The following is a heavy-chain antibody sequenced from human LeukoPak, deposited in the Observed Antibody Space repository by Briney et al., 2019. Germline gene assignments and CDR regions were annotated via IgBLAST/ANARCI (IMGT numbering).Heavy chain of an antibody. CDR2: NYYSGRT. V-gene: IGHV4-59*01. D-gene: IGHD1-14*01. CDR3: GRVPLSMRFGIIGRRWAPFDI. Sequence: SETLSLTCTVSVGSLSSYYWSWVRQPPAKGLEGSGDNYYSGRTNYNPSLKSRVTLSVDTSKNQFSLKLSSVSAAGTGRYFIGRVPLSMRFGIIGRRWAPFDIWGQGTMVTVSS. CDR1: VGSLSSYY. J-gene: IGHJ3*02.